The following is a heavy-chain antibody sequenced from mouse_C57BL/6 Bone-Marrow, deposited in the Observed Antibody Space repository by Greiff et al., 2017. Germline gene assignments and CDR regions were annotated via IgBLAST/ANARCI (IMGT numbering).Heavy chain of an antibody. D-gene: IGHD2-4*01. Sequence: VQLQQSGAELVRPGSSVKMSCKTSGYTFTSYGINWVKQRPGQGLEWIGYIYLGNGYTEYNEKFKGKATLTSDTSSSTAYMQLSSLTSEDSAIYFCARDDYADWYCDVWGTGTTVTVSA. CDR3: ARDDYADWYCDV. CDR2: IYLGNGYT. J-gene: IGHJ1*03. CDR1: GYTFTSYG. V-gene: IGHV1-58*01.